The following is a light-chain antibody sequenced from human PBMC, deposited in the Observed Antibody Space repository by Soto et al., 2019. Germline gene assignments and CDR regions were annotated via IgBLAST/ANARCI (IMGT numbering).Light chain of an antibody. CDR2: GAS. Sequence: ELVLTQSPGTLSLSPGERATLSCRASQSVSSSYLAWYQQNPGQAPRLLIYGASSRATSIPDRVRGSGSGTDFTLTISRLEPEDFAVYYCQQYGSSPQYTFGQGTRLEIK. J-gene: IGKJ2*01. CDR3: QQYGSSPQYT. CDR1: QSVSSSY. V-gene: IGKV3-20*01.